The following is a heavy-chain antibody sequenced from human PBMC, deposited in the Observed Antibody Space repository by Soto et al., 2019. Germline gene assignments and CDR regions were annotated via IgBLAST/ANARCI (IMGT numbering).Heavy chain of an antibody. Sequence: ASVKVSCKASGGTFSSYTISWVRQAPGQGLEWMGRIIPILGIANYAQKFQGRVTITADKSTSTAYMELSSLRSEDTAVYYCARDTRIAARPTFFDYWGQGTLVTVSS. CDR2: IIPILGIA. CDR3: ARDTRIAARPTFFDY. CDR1: GGTFSSYT. D-gene: IGHD6-6*01. V-gene: IGHV1-69*04. J-gene: IGHJ4*02.